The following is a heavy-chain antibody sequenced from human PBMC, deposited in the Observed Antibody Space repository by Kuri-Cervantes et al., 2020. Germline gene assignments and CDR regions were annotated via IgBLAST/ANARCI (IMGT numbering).Heavy chain of an antibody. V-gene: IGHV3-49*04. J-gene: IGHJ4*02. D-gene: IGHD4-17*01. CDR2: IRSKAYGGST. Sequence: GESLKISCTVSGFTFGDYAMSWVRQAPGKGLEWVGFIRSKAYGGSTEYAASVKGRFTISRHGSKSIVYLQMHSLKIEDTAVYYCTSHNTVTTQTNRNFDYWGQGTLVTVSS. CDR3: TSHNTVTTQTNRNFDY. CDR1: GFTFGDYA.